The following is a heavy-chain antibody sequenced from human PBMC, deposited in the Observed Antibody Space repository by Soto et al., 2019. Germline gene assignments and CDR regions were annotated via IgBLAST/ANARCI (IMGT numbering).Heavy chain of an antibody. CDR1: GFSLTTTGVG. CDR3: TQVYGSGSWAWYFHS. Sequence: QITLRESGPSLVKPTETLTLTCTFSGFSLTTTGVGVGWIRQPPGKALEWLAVVFWDGGERYSPSLKSRVTITTDTSKDQVVRTMTNMDPADTATYYCTQVYGSGSWAWYFHSWGQGTLVTVSS. CDR2: VFWDGGE. J-gene: IGHJ4*02. D-gene: IGHD1-26*01. V-gene: IGHV2-5*02.